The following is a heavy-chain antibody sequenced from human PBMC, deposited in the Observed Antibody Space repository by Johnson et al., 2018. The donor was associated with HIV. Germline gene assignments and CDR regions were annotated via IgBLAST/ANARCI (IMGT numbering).Heavy chain of an antibody. CDR3: ARGEEMATILI. V-gene: IGHV3-64*01. D-gene: IGHD5-24*01. CDR1: GFTVSSNY. CDR2: ISSNGVTP. J-gene: IGHJ3*02. Sequence: VHLVESGGGVVQPGRSLRLSCAASGFTVSSNYMSWVRQAPGKGLEYVSGISSNGVTPYYANSVKGRLTISRDNSKNTLYLQMNSLRAEDTAVYYCARGEEMATILIWGQGTMVTVSS.